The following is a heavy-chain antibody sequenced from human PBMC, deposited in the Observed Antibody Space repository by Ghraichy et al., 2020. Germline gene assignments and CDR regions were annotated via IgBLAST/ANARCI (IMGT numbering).Heavy chain of an antibody. V-gene: IGHV1-24*01. D-gene: IGHD6-13*01. Sequence: ASVKVSCKVSGYTLTELSMHWVRQAPGKGLEWMGGFDPEDGETIYAQKFQGRVTMTEDTSTDTAYMELSSLRSEDTAVYYCATGRIAAAGSLGSYYGMDVWGQGTTVTVSS. J-gene: IGHJ6*02. CDR3: ATGRIAAAGSLGSYYGMDV. CDR2: FDPEDGET. CDR1: GYTLTELS.